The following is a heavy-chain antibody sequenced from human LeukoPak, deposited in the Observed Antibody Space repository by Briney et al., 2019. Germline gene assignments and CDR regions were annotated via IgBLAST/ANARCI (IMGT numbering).Heavy chain of an antibody. CDR2: VNSDESTT. D-gene: IGHD6-13*01. CDR3: AKSGSGSWVDY. CDR1: GFTFSSYW. J-gene: IGHJ4*02. Sequence: PGGSLRLSCSASGFTFSSYWMHWVRQAPGKGLVWVSRVNSDESTTTYADSVKGRLTVSRDNAKNTLYLQMEGLRADDTAVYYCAKSGSGSWVDYWGQGILVTVSS. V-gene: IGHV3-74*01.